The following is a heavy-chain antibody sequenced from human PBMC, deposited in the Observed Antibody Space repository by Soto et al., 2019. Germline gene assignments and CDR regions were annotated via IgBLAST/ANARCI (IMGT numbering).Heavy chain of an antibody. CDR1: GFTFSSYA. CDR3: AKSGGSSSSLGAFDI. J-gene: IGHJ3*02. V-gene: IGHV3-23*01. D-gene: IGHD6-6*01. CDR2: ISGSGGST. Sequence: GWSLRLSCAASGFTFSSYAMSWVRQAPGKGLEWVSAISGSGGSTYYADSVKGRFTISRDNSKNTLYLQMNSLRAEDTAVYYCAKSGGSSSSLGAFDIWGQGTMVTVSS.